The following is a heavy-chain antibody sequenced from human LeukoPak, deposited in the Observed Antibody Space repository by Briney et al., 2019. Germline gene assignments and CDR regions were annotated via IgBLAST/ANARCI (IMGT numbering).Heavy chain of an antibody. V-gene: IGHV4-34*01. D-gene: IGHD4-17*01. CDR2: INHSGST. CDR3: ARNYGDTS. CDR1: GGSFSGYY. Sequence: PSETLSLTCAVYGGSFSGYYWSWIRQPPGKGLEWIGEINHSGSTNYNPSLKSRVTISVDTSKNQFSLKLSSVVAADTAVYYCARNYGDTSWGQGILVTVSS. J-gene: IGHJ5*02.